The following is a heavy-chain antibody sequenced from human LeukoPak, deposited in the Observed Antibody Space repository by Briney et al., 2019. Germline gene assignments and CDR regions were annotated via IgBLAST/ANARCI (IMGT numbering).Heavy chain of an antibody. D-gene: IGHD6-13*01. J-gene: IGHJ6*02. V-gene: IGHV3-48*01. CDR2: ISSSSSTI. CDR1: GFTFSSYA. CDR3: ARDSPIAAAGSRVHYGMDV. Sequence: GGSLRLSCAASGFTFSSYAMSWVRQAPGKGLEWVSYISSSSSTIYYADSVKGRFTISRDNAKNSLYLQMNSLRAEDTAVYYCARDSPIAAAGSRVHYGMDVWGQGTTVTVSS.